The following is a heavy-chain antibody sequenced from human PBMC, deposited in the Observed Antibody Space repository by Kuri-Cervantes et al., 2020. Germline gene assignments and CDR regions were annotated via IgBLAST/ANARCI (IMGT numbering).Heavy chain of an antibody. J-gene: IGHJ4*02. D-gene: IGHD3-16*02. V-gene: IGHV3-33*01. CDR2: IGYDGSNK. Sequence: GGSLRLSCAASGFTFSSYGMHWVRQAPGKGLEWVAVIGYDGSNKYYADSVKGRITISRDNAKNSLYLKMYCLRAEETAVYYCARGGGAYGGVFARGWYYFDYWGQGTLVTVSS. CDR1: GFTFSSYG. CDR3: ARGGGAYGGVFARGWYYFDY.